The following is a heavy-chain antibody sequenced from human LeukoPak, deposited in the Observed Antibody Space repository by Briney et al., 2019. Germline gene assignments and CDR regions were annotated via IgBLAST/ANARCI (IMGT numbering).Heavy chain of an antibody. CDR2: ISFDENNE. D-gene: IGHD3-22*01. CDR1: GFIFSTYG. CDR3: AKPSTSSGYRYYFDY. Sequence: GRSLRLSCVASGFIFSTYGIHWIRQAPGKGLEWVAFISFDENNEDYADSVKGRFTISRDNSKNTLYLQMNSLRAEDTAVYYCAKPSTSSGYRYYFDYWGQGTLVTVSS. J-gene: IGHJ4*02. V-gene: IGHV3-30*18.